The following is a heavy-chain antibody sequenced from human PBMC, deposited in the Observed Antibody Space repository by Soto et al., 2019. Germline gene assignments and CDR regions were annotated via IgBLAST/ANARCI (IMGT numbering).Heavy chain of an antibody. D-gene: IGHD3-10*01. CDR1: GGTFSSYA. Sequence: RASVKVSCKASGGTFSSYAISWVRQAPGQGLEWMGGIIPIFGTANYAQKFQGRVTITADESTSTAYMELSSLRSEDTAVYYCASELNYYGSGSYIPPFDYWGQGTLVTVSS. V-gene: IGHV1-69*13. CDR2: IIPIFGTA. CDR3: ASELNYYGSGSYIPPFDY. J-gene: IGHJ4*02.